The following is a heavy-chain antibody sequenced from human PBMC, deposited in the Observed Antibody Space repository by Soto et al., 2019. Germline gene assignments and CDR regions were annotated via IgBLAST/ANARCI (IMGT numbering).Heavy chain of an antibody. J-gene: IGHJ3*02. CDR3: ARTPSGSYSSTTDFDI. D-gene: IGHD1-26*01. CDR2: IYYSGST. V-gene: IGHV4-59*01. CDR1: GGSISSYY. Sequence: SETLSLTCTVSGGSISSYYWSWIRQPPGKGLEWIGYIYYSGSTNYNPSPKSRVTISVDTSKNQFSLKLSSVTAADTAVYYCARTPSGSYSSTTDFDICGQLNMVTFSS.